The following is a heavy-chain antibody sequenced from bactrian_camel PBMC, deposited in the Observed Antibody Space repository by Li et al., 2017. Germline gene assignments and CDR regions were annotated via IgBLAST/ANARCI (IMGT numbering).Heavy chain of an antibody. CDR3: GAKRSGYCSASWYARPFIRVVNY. Sequence: QLVESGGGSVQSGGSLRLSCAASGYTYSSRCISWFRQAPGKEREGVASIVTGSGSTYYADSVKGRFTTSQDNAKKMLYLQMNSLKPEDTAMYYCGAKRSGYCSASWYARPFIRVVNYWGQGTQVTVS. CDR1: GYTYSSRC. D-gene: IGHD3*01. V-gene: IGHV3S28*01. J-gene: IGHJ4*01. CDR2: IVTGSGST.